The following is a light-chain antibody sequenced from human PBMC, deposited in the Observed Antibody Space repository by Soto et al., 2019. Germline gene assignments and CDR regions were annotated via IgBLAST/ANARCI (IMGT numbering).Light chain of an antibody. J-gene: IGKJ1*01. CDR2: GAS. CDR1: QSVSSSY. V-gene: IGKV3D-7*01. Sequence: PGEGVTLSCRASQSVSSSYLSWYQQKPGQAPRLLIYGASTRGTGIPARFSGSGSGTDFTLTISSLQPEDFAVYYCQQDYNLLFGQGTKVEIK. CDR3: QQDYNLL.